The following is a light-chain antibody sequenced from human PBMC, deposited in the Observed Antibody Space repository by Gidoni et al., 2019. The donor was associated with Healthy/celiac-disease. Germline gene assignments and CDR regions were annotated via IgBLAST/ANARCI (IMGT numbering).Light chain of an antibody. Sequence: DIQLTQSPSFLSASVGDRVTITCRASQGISSYLAWYQQKPGKAPKLLIYAASTLQSGVPSRFSGSGSGTEFTLTISSLQPEDFATYYCQQLSSTLGTFXQXTKVEIK. V-gene: IGKV1-9*01. CDR2: AAS. CDR3: QQLSSTLGT. CDR1: QGISSY. J-gene: IGKJ1*01.